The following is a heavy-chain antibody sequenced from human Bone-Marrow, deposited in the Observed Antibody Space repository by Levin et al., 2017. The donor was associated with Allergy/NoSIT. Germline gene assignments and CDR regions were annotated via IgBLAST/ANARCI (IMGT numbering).Heavy chain of an antibody. V-gene: IGHV3-23*01. CDR3: AKDRSSSSWYMGDDAFDI. Sequence: ASVKVSCAASGFTFSSYAMSWVRQAPGKGLEWVSAISGSGGSTYYADSVKGRFTISRDNSKNTLYLQMNSLRAEDTAVYYCAKDRSSSSWYMGDDAFDIWGQGTMVTVSS. J-gene: IGHJ3*02. CDR1: GFTFSSYA. CDR2: ISGSGGST. D-gene: IGHD6-13*01.